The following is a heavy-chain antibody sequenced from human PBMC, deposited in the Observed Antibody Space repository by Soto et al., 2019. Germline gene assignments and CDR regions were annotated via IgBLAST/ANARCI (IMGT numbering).Heavy chain of an antibody. CDR2: IYPGDSDT. D-gene: IGHD3-22*01. CDR3: ARNTYYHDSSGYDTLDS. CDR1: GYSFTSYW. V-gene: IGHV5-51*01. J-gene: IGHJ5*01. Sequence: GESLKISCKGSGYSFTSYWIGWVRQMPGKGLEWMGIIYPGDSDTRYSPSFQGQVTISADKSISTAYLQWSSLKASDTAMYYCARNTYYHDSSGYDTLDSWGKGTPVTVDS.